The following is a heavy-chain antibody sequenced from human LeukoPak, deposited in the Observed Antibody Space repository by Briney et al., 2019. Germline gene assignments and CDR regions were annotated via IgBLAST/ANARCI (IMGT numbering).Heavy chain of an antibody. D-gene: IGHD3-22*01. CDR1: GGSISSSSYY. Sequence: SETLSLTCTVSGGSISSSSYYWSWIRQPPGKGLEWIGEINHSGSTNYNPSLKSRVTISVDTSKNQFSLKLSSVTAADTAVYYCARGGDYYDSSGHLNDAFDIWGQGTMVTVSS. J-gene: IGHJ3*02. CDR3: ARGGDYYDSSGHLNDAFDI. V-gene: IGHV4-39*07. CDR2: INHSGST.